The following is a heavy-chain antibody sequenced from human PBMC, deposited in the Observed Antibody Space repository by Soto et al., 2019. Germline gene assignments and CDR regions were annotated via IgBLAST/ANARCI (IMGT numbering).Heavy chain of an antibody. Sequence: QVQLVQSGAEVKKPGASVKVSCKASGYTFTSYDINWVRQATGQGLEWMGWMNPNSGNTGYAQKCQGRVTRTRNTSIITAYMELSSLRSEDTAVYYCARFDKSSRYCSGGSCYSRTYYYYYMDVWGKGTTVTVSS. CDR3: ARFDKSSRYCSGGSCYSRTYYYYYMDV. CDR2: MNPNSGNT. J-gene: IGHJ6*03. D-gene: IGHD2-15*01. V-gene: IGHV1-8*01. CDR1: GYTFTSYD.